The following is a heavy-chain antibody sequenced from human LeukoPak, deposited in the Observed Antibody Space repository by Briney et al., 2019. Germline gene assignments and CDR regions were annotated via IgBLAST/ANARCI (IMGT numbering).Heavy chain of an antibody. V-gene: IGHV1-24*01. Sequence: ASVKVSCQVSGYTLTELSMHWVRQAPGKGLEWMGGFDPEDGETIYAQKFQGRVTMTEDTSTDTAYMELSSLRSEDTAVYYCATYSSGWYYFDYWGQGTLVTVSS. D-gene: IGHD6-19*01. J-gene: IGHJ4*02. CDR2: FDPEDGET. CDR3: ATYSSGWYYFDY. CDR1: GYTLTELS.